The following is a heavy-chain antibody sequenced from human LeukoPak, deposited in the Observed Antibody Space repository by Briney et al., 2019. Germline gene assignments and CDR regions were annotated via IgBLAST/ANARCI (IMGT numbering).Heavy chain of an antibody. Sequence: PGGSLRLSCAASGFTFSSYAMSWVRQAPGKGLEWVANIKQDGSEKYYVDSVKGRFTISRDNAKNSLYLQMNSLRVEDTAVYYCARDVGAKDYWGQGTLVTVSS. CDR3: ARDVGAKDY. J-gene: IGHJ4*02. CDR2: IKQDGSEK. D-gene: IGHD1-26*01. V-gene: IGHV3-7*01. CDR1: GFTFSSYA.